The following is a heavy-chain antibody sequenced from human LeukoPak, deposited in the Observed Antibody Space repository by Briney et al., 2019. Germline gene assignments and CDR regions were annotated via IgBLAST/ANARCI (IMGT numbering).Heavy chain of an antibody. J-gene: IGHJ3*02. Sequence: SVKVSCKASGGTFSSYAISWVRQAPGQGLEWMGGIIPIFGTANYAQKFQGRVTITADKSTSTAYMELSSLRSEDTAVYYCARDRGGIAAAVDAFDIWGQGTMVTVSS. D-gene: IGHD6-13*01. V-gene: IGHV1-69*06. CDR3: ARDRGGIAAAVDAFDI. CDR2: IIPIFGTA. CDR1: GGTFSSYA.